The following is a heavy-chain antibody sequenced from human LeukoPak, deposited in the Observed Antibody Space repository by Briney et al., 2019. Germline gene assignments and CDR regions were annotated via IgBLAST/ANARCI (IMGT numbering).Heavy chain of an antibody. CDR1: GGSISSSSYY. CDR2: IYYSGST. J-gene: IGHJ3*02. CDR3: ARVEGPSERAFDI. Sequence: SETLSLTCTVSGGSISSSSYYWGWIRQPPGKGLEWIGSIYYSGSTYYNPSLKSRVTISVDTSKNQFSLKLSSVTAADTAVYYCARVEGPSERAFDIWGQGTMVTVSS. D-gene: IGHD1-1*01. V-gene: IGHV4-39*07.